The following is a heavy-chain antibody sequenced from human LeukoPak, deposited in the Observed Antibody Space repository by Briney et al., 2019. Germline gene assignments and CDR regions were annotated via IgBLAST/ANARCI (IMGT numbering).Heavy chain of an antibody. V-gene: IGHV3-23*01. D-gene: IGHD3-10*01. J-gene: IGHJ6*02. CDR2: VGGSAEYT. Sequence: GGSLRLSWAASGLTFSSYAMTWIRQAPGKGLEWVSSVGGSAEYTYYADSVKGRFTISRDNSRNTLSLQMNSLRAEDTAIYYCAKGYGSAALGMDVWGQGTTVTVSS. CDR1: GLTFSSYA. CDR3: AKGYGSAALGMDV.